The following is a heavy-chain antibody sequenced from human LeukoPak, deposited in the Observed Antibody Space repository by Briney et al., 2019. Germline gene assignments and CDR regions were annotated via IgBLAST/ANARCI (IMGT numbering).Heavy chain of an antibody. V-gene: IGHV4-39*02. CDR1: GGSISSSNYY. CDR2: IHYSEST. D-gene: IGHD2-2*01. Sequence: PSETLSLTCTVSGGSISSSNYYWGWIRQPPGKGLEWIASIHYSESTYYNPSLKSRVTISVDTSKNHFSLKLSSVTAADTAVYYCARGPTYQPIDFWGQGTLVTVSS. CDR3: ARGPTYQPIDF. J-gene: IGHJ4*02.